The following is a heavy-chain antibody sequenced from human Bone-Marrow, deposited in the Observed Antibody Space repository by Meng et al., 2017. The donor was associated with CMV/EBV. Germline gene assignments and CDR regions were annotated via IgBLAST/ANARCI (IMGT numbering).Heavy chain of an antibody. J-gene: IGHJ4*02. CDR2: IYPGDSDT. D-gene: IGHD3-9*01. CDR3: ARMISYDILTGYRASDY. V-gene: IGHV5-51*01. CDR1: GYSFTSYW. Sequence: KVSCKRCGYSFTSYWIGWVRQMPGKGLEWMGIIYPGDSDTRYRPSFQGQVTISADKSISSAYLQWSSLTASDTAMYYCARMISYDILTGYRASDYWGQGTLVTGSS.